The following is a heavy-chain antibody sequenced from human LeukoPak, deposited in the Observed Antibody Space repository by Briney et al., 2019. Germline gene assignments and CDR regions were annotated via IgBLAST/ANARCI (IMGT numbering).Heavy chain of an antibody. D-gene: IGHD2-2*01. CDR1: GDSFSSNSAA. V-gene: IGHV6-1*01. J-gene: IGHJ3*02. CDR3: ARAYCSSTSCYVWAFDI. CDR2: TYYRSKWYN. Sequence: SQTLSLTCAISGDSFSSNSAAWNWIRQSPSRGLKWLGSTYYRSKWYNDYAVSVKSRITINPDTSKNQFSLQLNSVTPEDTAVYYCARAYCSSTSCYVWAFDIWGQGTMVTVSS.